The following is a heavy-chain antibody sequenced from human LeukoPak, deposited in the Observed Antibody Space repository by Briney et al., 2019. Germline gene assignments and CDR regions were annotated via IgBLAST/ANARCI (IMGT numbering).Heavy chain of an antibody. CDR2: IDWDDDK. J-gene: IGHJ5*02. V-gene: IGHV2-70*11. Sequence: SGPALVKPTQPLTLTCTFSGFSLSTSGMCVSWIRQPPGKALEWLARIDWDDDKYYSTSLKTRLTISKDTSKNQVVLTMTNMDPVDTATYYCALTTMVRGVTLARNWFDPWGQGTLVTVSS. CDR1: GFSLSTSGMC. CDR3: ALTTMVRGVTLARNWFDP. D-gene: IGHD3-10*01.